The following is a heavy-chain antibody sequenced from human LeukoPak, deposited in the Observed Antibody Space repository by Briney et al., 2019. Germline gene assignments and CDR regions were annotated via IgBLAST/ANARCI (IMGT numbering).Heavy chain of an antibody. CDR3: ARVAALAGNYYGMDV. Sequence: SETLSLTCAVYGGSFSGYYWSWIRQPPGKGLEWIGEINHSGSTNYNPSLKSRVTISVDTSKNQFSLKLSSVTAADTAVYYCARVAALAGNYYGMDVWDKGTTVTVSS. D-gene: IGHD6-19*01. J-gene: IGHJ6*04. CDR2: INHSGST. V-gene: IGHV4-34*01. CDR1: GGSFSGYY.